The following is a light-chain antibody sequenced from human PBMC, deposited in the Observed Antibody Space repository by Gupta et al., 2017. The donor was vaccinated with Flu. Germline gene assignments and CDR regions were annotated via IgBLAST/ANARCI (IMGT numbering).Light chain of an antibody. V-gene: IGKV3-15*01. CDR2: GAS. J-gene: IGKJ1*01. Sequence: PVTLFVSPGERATLSCRASQTVNSNLAWYQQKPGQAPRLLIYGASTRATGIPARFSGSGSGAEFTLTISSLQSEDFAVYYCQQYNSWPRTFGQGTKVEIK. CDR3: QQYNSWPRT. CDR1: QTVNSN.